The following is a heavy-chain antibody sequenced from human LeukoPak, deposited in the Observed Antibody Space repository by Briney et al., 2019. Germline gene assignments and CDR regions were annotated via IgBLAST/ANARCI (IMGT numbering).Heavy chain of an antibody. CDR1: GGSFSTYA. V-gene: IGHV1-69*05. D-gene: IGHD4-17*01. CDR3: SNNAFGDYAFDY. J-gene: IGHJ4*02. Sequence: SLKVSCKPSGGSFSTYAISWVRQAPGQGLEWMGGIIPIYGTRNYAQKFQGRVTITTDAYTTTAYTAYMELSSLRTEDTAVYYCSNNAFGDYAFDYWGQGTLVTVSS. CDR2: IIPIYGTR.